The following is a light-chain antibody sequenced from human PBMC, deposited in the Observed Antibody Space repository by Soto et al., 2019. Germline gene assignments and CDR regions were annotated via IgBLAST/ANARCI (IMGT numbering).Light chain of an antibody. CDR1: SANIGAGYA. J-gene: IGLJ1*01. V-gene: IGLV1-40*01. Sequence: QSVLTQPPSVSGAPGQRVTISCTGSSANIGAGYAVHWFQQLPGIAPKLLIFGNNNRPSGVPDRFSGSKSGTSASLAITALEADDDGDCYGQCLDRGPSGVYVLXTGSKVTGL. CDR2: GNN. CDR3: QCLDRGPSGVYV.